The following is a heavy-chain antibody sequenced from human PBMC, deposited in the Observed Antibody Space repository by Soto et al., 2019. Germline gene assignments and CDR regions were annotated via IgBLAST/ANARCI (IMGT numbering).Heavy chain of an antibody. Sequence: TSETLSLTCLVSGFPISSTYSWGWIRQPPGKGLEWIGSISHSGTTSYSPSLTSRVSISVDTSKNQVSLKLASVTAADTAVYFCARVTMVIRDSDHFGVDVWGHGTTVTVYS. CDR3: ARVTMVIRDSDHFGVDV. D-gene: IGHD4-17*01. V-gene: IGHV4-38-2*02. CDR2: ISHSGTT. CDR1: GFPISSTYS. J-gene: IGHJ6*02.